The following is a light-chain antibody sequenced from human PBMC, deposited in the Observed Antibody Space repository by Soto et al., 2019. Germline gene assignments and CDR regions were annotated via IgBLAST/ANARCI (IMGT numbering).Light chain of an antibody. CDR1: SSDVGAYNF. V-gene: IGLV2-14*01. J-gene: IGLJ2*01. CDR2: EVT. CDR3: SSSTGDTTLGV. Sequence: QSVLTQPASVSGSPGQSITISCTGTSSDVGAYNFVSWYQHHPGKAPKLIIYEVTNRPSGVSNRFSGSKSGNAASLPISGLQAEDEADYYCSSSTGDTTLGVFGGGTKVTVL.